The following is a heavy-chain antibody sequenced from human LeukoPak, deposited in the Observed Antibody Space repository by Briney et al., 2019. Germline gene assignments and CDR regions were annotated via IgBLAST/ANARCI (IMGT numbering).Heavy chain of an antibody. V-gene: IGHV3-74*01. Sequence: GGSLRLSCAASGLSFRDYWMHWVRQGPGKGLVWVSRINGDGSSTSYADFPKGRFTSSRDNAKNTLYLQMNSLRVEDTAIYYCARGAHSSSSFEDYWGQGALVTVAS. CDR2: INGDGSST. CDR3: ARGAHSSSSFEDY. J-gene: IGHJ4*02. CDR1: GLSFRDYW. D-gene: IGHD6-6*01.